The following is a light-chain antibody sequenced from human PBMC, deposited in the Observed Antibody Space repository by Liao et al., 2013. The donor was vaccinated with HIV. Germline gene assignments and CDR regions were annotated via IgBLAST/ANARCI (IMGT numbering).Light chain of an antibody. CDR1: KLGNKY. V-gene: IGLV3-25*03. Sequence: SYELTQPPSVSVSPGQTASITCSGDKLGNKYTCWYQQKPGQSPLLVIYQDTYRPSGIPERFSGSSSGTTVTLTISGVQAEDEADYFCQSADSSGTYVVFGGGTKLTVL. CDR3: QSADSSGTYVV. CDR2: QDT. J-gene: IGLJ3*02.